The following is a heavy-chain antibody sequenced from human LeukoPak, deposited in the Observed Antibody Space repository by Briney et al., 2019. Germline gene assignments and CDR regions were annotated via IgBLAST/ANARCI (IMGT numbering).Heavy chain of an antibody. V-gene: IGHV1-2*02. D-gene: IGHD6-6*01. CDR3: ARGSGIVEAARHGNDY. J-gene: IGHJ4*02. CDR1: GYTFTGYH. Sequence: GAPVKVSCKASGYTFTGYHMHWVRQAPGQGLEWMGSMNPNSGGTQYVQKFQGRVTMTRDTSISTAYMEVSSLRSDDTAVYYCARGSGIVEAARHGNDYWGQGTLVTVSS. CDR2: MNPNSGGT.